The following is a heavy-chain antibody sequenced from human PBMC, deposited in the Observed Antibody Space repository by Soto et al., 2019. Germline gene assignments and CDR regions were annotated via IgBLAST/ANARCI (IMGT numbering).Heavy chain of an antibody. CDR3: AKSMGTLLRDAFDI. V-gene: IGHV3-23*01. CDR1: GGSXSGYY. Sequence: ETLSLTCAVYGGSXSGYYWSWIRQPPGKGLEWVSAISGSGGSTYYADSVKGRFTISRDNSKNTLYLQMNSLRAEDTAVYYCAKSMGTLLRDAFDIWGQGTMVTVSS. D-gene: IGHD3-10*01. CDR2: ISGSGGST. J-gene: IGHJ3*02.